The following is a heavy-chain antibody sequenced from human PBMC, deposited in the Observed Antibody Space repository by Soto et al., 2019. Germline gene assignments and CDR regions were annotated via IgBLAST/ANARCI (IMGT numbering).Heavy chain of an antibody. CDR1: GYTFTSYY. CDR3: ARDAGPKITGTTLSNP. J-gene: IGHJ5*02. V-gene: IGHV1-46*01. Sequence: ASVKVSCKASGYTFTSYYMHWVRQAPGQGLEWMGIINPSGGSTSYAQKFQGRVTMTRDTSTSTVYMELSNLRSEDTAVYYCARDAGPKITGTTLSNPWGQGTLVTVAS. D-gene: IGHD1-7*01. CDR2: INPSGGST.